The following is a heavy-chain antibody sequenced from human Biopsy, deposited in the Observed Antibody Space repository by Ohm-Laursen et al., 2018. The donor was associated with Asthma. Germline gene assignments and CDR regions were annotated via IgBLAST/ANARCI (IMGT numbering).Heavy chain of an antibody. D-gene: IGHD3-9*01. Sequence: SVKVSCKASGDIFSSFGIKWVRLAPGQGLEWMGGIIPIYGTTHTAQKFQGRVTITADESTSTAYMELSSLRSEDTAVYYCARTYYDFLTGQVNDAFAIWGQGTMVTVSS. CDR3: ARTYYDFLTGQVNDAFAI. V-gene: IGHV1-69*13. CDR1: GDIFSSFG. J-gene: IGHJ3*02. CDR2: IIPIYGTT.